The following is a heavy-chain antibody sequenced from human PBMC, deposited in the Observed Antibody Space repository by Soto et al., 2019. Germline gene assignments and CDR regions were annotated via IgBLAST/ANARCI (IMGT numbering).Heavy chain of an antibody. CDR3: AREHPHLIRGVMGF. Sequence: QVQLVQSGAEVKKPGSSVKVSCKASGGTFSSYVVSWVRQDPGQGLEWMGGIIPMFGTANYAQKFQDRVTITADESTSTAYMELRSLRSEDTAVYYCAREHPHLIRGVMGFWGQGTLVTVSS. J-gene: IGHJ4*02. CDR2: IIPMFGTA. D-gene: IGHD3-10*01. V-gene: IGHV1-69*12. CDR1: GGTFSSYV.